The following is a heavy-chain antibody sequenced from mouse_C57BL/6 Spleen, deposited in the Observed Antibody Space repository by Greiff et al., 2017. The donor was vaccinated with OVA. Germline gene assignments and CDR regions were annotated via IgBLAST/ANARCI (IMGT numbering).Heavy chain of an antibody. CDR2: IYPGDGDT. CDR3: AKGVLQYYFDY. D-gene: IGHD2-12*01. Sequence: VQLQQSGPELVKPGASVKISCKASGYAFSSSWMNWVKQRPGKGLEWIGRIYPGDGDTNYTGKFKGKATLTADKSSSTSYMQLSRPTSEDSAVYFCAKGVLQYYFDYWGQGTTLTVSS. J-gene: IGHJ2*01. V-gene: IGHV1-82*01. CDR1: GYAFSSSW.